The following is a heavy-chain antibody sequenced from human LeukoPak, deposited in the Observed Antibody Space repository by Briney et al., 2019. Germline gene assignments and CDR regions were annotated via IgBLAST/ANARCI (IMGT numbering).Heavy chain of an antibody. J-gene: IGHJ4*02. Sequence: GASVNVSCKASGYTFTGYYMHWVRQAPGQGLEWMGWISPNSGGTNYAQKFQGRVTMTRDTSISTAYMELSRLRSDDTAVYYCARGWARGGWSSPDYWGQGTLVTVSS. D-gene: IGHD2-15*01. CDR1: GYTFTGYY. CDR3: ARGWARGGWSSPDY. CDR2: ISPNSGGT. V-gene: IGHV1-2*02.